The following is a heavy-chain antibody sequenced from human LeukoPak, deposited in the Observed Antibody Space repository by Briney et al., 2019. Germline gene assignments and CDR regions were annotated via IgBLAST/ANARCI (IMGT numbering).Heavy chain of an antibody. CDR1: GYTFTSYA. D-gene: IGHD3-22*01. CDR3: ARGYYDSSGYYSPLQAFDI. CDR2: INAGNGNT. V-gene: IGHV1-3*03. Sequence: ASVKVSCKASGYTFTSYAMHWVRQAPGQRLEWMGWINAGNGNTKYSQEFQGRVTITRDTSASTAYMELSSLRSEDMAVYYCARGYYDSSGYYSPLQAFDIWGQGTMVTVSS. J-gene: IGHJ3*02.